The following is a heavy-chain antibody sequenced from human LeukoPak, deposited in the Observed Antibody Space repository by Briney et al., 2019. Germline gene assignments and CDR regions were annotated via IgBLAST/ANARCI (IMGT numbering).Heavy chain of an antibody. J-gene: IGHJ4*02. D-gene: IGHD3-9*01. V-gene: IGHV3-64*01. Sequence: PGGSLRLSCAASGFTFSRFPMHWVRQAPGKGLEYVSAISDSGDDTHYSNSVKGRFIISRDNSKNTLYLQMGSLRAEDMAVYYCARAPFGYFDWLRAYDYWGQGTLVTVSS. CDR3: ARAPFGYFDWLRAYDY. CDR2: ISDSGDDT. CDR1: GFTFSRFP.